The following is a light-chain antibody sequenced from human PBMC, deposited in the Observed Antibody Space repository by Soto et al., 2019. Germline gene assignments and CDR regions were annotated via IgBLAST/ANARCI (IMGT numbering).Light chain of an antibody. CDR1: SSDVGGYNY. CDR2: EVS. J-gene: IGLJ1*01. V-gene: IGLV2-14*01. Sequence: QSALTQPASVSGSPGHTITISCTGTSSDVGGYNYVSRYQQHPGKAPKLMIYEVSNRPSGVSNRFSGSKSGNTASLTISGLQAEDEADYYCSSYTSSSTREVFGTGTKVTV. CDR3: SSYTSSSTREV.